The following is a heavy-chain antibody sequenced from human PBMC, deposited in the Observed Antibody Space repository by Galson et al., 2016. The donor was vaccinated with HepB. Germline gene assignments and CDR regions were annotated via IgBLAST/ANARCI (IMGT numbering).Heavy chain of an antibody. Sequence: SQRLSCAASGFTFSEYYMSWVRQAPGKGLECVSYISSSRGYTHYAESVKGRFTISRDNAKNTLYLEMNGLSAADTAVYYCARAPMLRGVIMMTPVDYWGQGTLVTVSS. J-gene: IGHJ4*02. CDR3: ARAPMLRGVIMMTPVDY. D-gene: IGHD3-10*01. CDR1: GFTFSEYY. V-gene: IGHV3-11*05. CDR2: ISSSRGYT.